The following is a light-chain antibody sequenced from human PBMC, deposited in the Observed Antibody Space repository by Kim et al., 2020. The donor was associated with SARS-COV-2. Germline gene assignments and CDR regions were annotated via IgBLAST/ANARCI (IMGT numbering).Light chain of an antibody. CDR2: GKN. V-gene: IGLV3-19*01. CDR3: NSRDSNDNVL. J-gene: IGLJ7*01. Sequence: SSELTQDPAVSVALGQTVRITCQGDSLRSYYATWYQQKPGQAPIVVMYGKNNRPSGIPDRFSGSIPVNTASLTITGTEAGDEADYYCNSRDSNDNVLFGGGTQLTVL. CDR1: SLRSYY.